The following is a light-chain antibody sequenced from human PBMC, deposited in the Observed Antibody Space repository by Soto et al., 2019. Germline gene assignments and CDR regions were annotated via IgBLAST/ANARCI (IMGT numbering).Light chain of an antibody. CDR1: RDIRSY. Sequence: GDRVTITCRASRDIRSYLSWYHQKPGKPPKLLIYEASDLQIGVPSRFSGSGSGTTFTLTITSLQPEDFATYYCQHYNSYSEAFGQGTKVDIK. CDR2: EAS. J-gene: IGKJ1*01. CDR3: QHYNSYSEA. V-gene: IGKV1-39*01.